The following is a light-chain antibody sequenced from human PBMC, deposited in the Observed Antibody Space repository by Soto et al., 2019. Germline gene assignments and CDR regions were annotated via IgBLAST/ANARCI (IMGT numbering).Light chain of an antibody. CDR3: HLYGVSPWT. J-gene: IGKJ1*01. CDR2: GAS. V-gene: IGKV3-20*01. Sequence: ESVLTQSPGTLSLSPGERATLSCRASQSVTRSSLAWYQQKPGQAPRLLIYGASSRATGIPDSFSGSGSGTHFTLDVSRLEPEDFAMHYCHLYGVSPWTFGQGTKVEIK. CDR1: QSVTRSS.